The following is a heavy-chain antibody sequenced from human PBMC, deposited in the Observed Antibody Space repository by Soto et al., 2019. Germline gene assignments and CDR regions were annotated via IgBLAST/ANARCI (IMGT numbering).Heavy chain of an antibody. J-gene: IGHJ5*02. CDR3: ARDPTRSSSWSSNWFDP. V-gene: IGHV1-8*01. D-gene: IGHD6-13*01. CDR1: GYTFTNYE. CDR2: MNPNSGNT. Sequence: ASVKVSCKTSGYTFTNYEINWVRQATGQGLEWMGWMNPNSGNTGYARKFQGRITMTRNTSISTAYMELSSLRSEDTAVYYCARDPTRSSSWSSNWFDPWGQGTLVTVSS.